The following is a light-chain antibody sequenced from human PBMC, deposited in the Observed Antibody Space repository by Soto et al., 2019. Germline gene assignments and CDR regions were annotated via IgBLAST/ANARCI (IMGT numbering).Light chain of an antibody. CDR3: CSYTSSSTLWV. Sequence: QSVLTQPASVSGSPGQSITISCTGTSSDVGVSWYQQYPGKAPKLIIYEVSNRPSGVSHRLSGSKSGNTASLTISGLQTEDEAHYFCCSYTSSSTLWVFGGGTKVTVL. V-gene: IGLV2-14*01. CDR2: EVS. CDR1: SSDVGV. J-gene: IGLJ3*02.